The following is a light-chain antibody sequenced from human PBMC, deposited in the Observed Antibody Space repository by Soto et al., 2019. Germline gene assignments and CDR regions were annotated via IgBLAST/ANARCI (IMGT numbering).Light chain of an antibody. V-gene: IGKV3-20*01. Sequence: EIVMTQSPATLSVSPGERATLACRASQSVSSNLAWYQQKPGQAPRLLMSGASSRATGIPDRFSGSGSGTDFTLTISRLEPEDFALYFCQQYGNSPITFGQGTRLEI. J-gene: IGKJ5*01. CDR1: QSVSSN. CDR2: GAS. CDR3: QQYGNSPIT.